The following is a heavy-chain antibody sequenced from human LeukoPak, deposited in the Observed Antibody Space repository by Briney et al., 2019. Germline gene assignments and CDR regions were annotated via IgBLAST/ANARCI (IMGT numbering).Heavy chain of an antibody. Sequence: SVKVSCKASGGIFTSYTISWVRQAPGQGLEWMGRVVPLLGIANYAQKFQGRVTIVAEKSTRTVYMQLSGLTSKDTAIYYCVRDDADSAYAACDYWGQGTLVTVSS. CDR3: VRDDADSAYAACDY. V-gene: IGHV1-69*04. CDR1: GGIFTSYT. CDR2: VVPLLGIA. J-gene: IGHJ4*02. D-gene: IGHD5-12*01.